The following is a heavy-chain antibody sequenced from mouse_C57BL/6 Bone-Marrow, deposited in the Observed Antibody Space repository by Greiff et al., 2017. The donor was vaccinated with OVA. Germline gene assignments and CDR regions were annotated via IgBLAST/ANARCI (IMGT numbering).Heavy chain of an antibody. CDR1: GYTFTDYY. V-gene: IGHV1-76*01. CDR2: IYPGSGNT. J-gene: IGHJ2*01. CDR3: ARSIYYYGSSPFDY. D-gene: IGHD1-1*01. Sequence: QVQLQQSGAELVRPGASVKLSCKASGYTFTDYYINWVKQRPGQGLEWIARIYPGSGNTYYNEKFKGKATLTAEKSSSTAYMQLSSLTSEDSAVYFCARSIYYYGSSPFDYWGQGTTLTVSA.